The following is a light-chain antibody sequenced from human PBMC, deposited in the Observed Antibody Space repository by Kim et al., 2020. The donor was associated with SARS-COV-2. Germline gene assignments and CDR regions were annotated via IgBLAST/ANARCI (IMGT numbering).Light chain of an antibody. Sequence: QSALTPPASVSGSPGQSITISCTGTSSDVGSYKYVSWYQQHPGKAPKLMIFEVSNRPSGVSNRFSGSKSGDTASLTISGLQAEDEADYYCSSYTSSSTLEVFGGGTQLTVL. CDR2: EVS. CDR3: SSYTSSSTLEV. J-gene: IGLJ2*01. CDR1: SSDVGSYKY. V-gene: IGLV2-14*01.